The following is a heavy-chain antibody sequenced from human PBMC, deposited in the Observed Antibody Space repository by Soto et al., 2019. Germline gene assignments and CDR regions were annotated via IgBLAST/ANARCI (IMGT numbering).Heavy chain of an antibody. Sequence: EVQLLESGGGLVQPGGSLRLSCAASGFTFNNYAISWVRQAPGKGLEWVSTITGSGDSAYYADSVKGRFIISRDNSKNTLYMQMHGLGAEDSAIYYCAKGRGTNYYYHMDVWGGGTTVTVSS. V-gene: IGHV3-23*01. J-gene: IGHJ6*03. CDR2: ITGSGDSA. CDR3: AKGRGTNYYYHMDV. D-gene: IGHD1-26*01. CDR1: GFTFNNYA.